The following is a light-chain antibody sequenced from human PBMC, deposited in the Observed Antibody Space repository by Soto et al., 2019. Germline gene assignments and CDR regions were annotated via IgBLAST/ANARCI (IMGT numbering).Light chain of an antibody. Sequence: QSVLTQPPSASGTPGQRVTMSCSGSSSNIGSNTVNWYQHLPGTAPKLLIYSNNQRPAGVPDRFSGSKSGTSASLAISGLQSEDEADYSCAAWDDSLNGVVFGGGTKLTVL. CDR1: SSNIGSNT. CDR3: AAWDDSLNGVV. J-gene: IGLJ2*01. CDR2: SNN. V-gene: IGLV1-44*01.